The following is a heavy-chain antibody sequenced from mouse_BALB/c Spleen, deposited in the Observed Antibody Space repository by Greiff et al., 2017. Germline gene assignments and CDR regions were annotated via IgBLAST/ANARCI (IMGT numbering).Heavy chain of an antibody. V-gene: IGHV6-6*02. CDR3: TRPDGYYAFDY. Sequence: EVKLEESGGGLVQPGGSMKLSCVASGFTFSNYWMNWVRQSPEKGLEWVAEIRLKSNNYATHYAESVKGRFTISRDDSKSSVYLQMNNLRAEDTGIYYCTRPDGYYAFDYWGQGTTLTVSS. J-gene: IGHJ2*01. D-gene: IGHD2-3*01. CDR1: GFTFSNYW. CDR2: IRLKSNNYAT.